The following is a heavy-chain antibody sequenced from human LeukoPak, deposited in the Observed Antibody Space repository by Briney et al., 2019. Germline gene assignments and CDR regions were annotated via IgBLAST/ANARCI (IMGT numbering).Heavy chain of an antibody. D-gene: IGHD3-10*01. V-gene: IGHV1-3*01. CDR3: ARREVVRGFYYGMDV. CDR2: INAGNGNT. Sequence: ASVKVSCKASGYTFTSYAMHWVRQAPGQRLEWMGWINAGNGNTKYSQEFQGRVTITRDTSASTAYMELSSLRSEDTAVYYCARREVVRGFYYGMDVWGKGTTVTVSS. CDR1: GYTFTSYA. J-gene: IGHJ6*04.